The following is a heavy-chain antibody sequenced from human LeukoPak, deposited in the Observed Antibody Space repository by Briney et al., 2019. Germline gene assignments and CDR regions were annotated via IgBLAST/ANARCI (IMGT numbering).Heavy chain of an antibody. CDR3: VYQVQGVVR. J-gene: IGHJ1*01. CDR2: ISGDGSSS. CDR1: GFTFSTYV. Sequence: PGGSLRLSCSASGFTFSTYVMHWVHQAPGKGLQYVSGISGDGSSSYYADSVKGRFTISRDNSKNTLYVQMTSLRTEDTAVYYCVYQVQGVVRWGQGTLVTVSS. V-gene: IGHV3-64*05. D-gene: IGHD2-2*01.